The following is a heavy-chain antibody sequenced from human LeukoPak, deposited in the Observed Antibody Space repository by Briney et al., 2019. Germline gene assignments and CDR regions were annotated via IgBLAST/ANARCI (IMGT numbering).Heavy chain of an antibody. V-gene: IGHV3-21*01. CDR2: ISSSSSYI. CDR1: GLTFSSYS. J-gene: IGHJ5*02. D-gene: IGHD3-3*01. CDR3: ASRPAKIYPPFDP. Sequence: GGSPRLSWAASGLTFSSYSMNWVRQAPGKGLEWVSSISSSSSYISYADSVEGRFTISRDNAKNSLYLQMNSLRADDTAVYYLASRPAKIYPPFDPWGQGTLVTVSS.